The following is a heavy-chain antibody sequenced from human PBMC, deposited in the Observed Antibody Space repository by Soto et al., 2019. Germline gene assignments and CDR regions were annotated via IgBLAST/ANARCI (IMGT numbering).Heavy chain of an antibody. CDR3: AKDPRYCSGGSCYVWGYYGMDV. D-gene: IGHD2-15*01. CDR2: ISYDGSNK. CDR1: GFTFSSYG. J-gene: IGHJ6*02. Sequence: QVQLVESGGGVVQPGRSLRLSCAASGFTFSSYGMHWVRQAPGKGLEWVAVISYDGSNKYYADSVKGRFTISRDNSKNTLYLQMNSLRAEVTAVYYCAKDPRYCSGGSCYVWGYYGMDVWGQGTTVTVSS. V-gene: IGHV3-30*18.